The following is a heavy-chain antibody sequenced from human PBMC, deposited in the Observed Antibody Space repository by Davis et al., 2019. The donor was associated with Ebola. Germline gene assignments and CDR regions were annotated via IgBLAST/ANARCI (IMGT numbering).Heavy chain of an antibody. Sequence: ASVKVSCKASGYTFTGYYMHWVRQAPGQGLEWMGRINPNSGGTNYAQKFQGRVTMTRDTSISTAYMELSRLRSDDTAVYYCACMYDSSGYGQFPTLWDYWGQGTLVTVSS. CDR2: INPNSGGT. J-gene: IGHJ4*02. V-gene: IGHV1-2*06. D-gene: IGHD3-22*01. CDR3: ACMYDSSGYGQFPTLWDY. CDR1: GYTFTGYY.